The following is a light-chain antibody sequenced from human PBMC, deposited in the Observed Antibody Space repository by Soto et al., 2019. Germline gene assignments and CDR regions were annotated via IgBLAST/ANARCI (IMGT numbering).Light chain of an antibody. CDR2: LNSDGSH. Sequence: QLVLTQSPSASASLGASVKLTCTLSSGHSSYAIAWHQQQPEKGPRYLMKLNSDGSHSKGDGFPDRFSGSSSGAERYLTISSLQSEDEADYYCQTWGTGLLVFGGGTKLTVL. CDR3: QTWGTGLLV. J-gene: IGLJ3*02. CDR1: SGHSSYA. V-gene: IGLV4-69*01.